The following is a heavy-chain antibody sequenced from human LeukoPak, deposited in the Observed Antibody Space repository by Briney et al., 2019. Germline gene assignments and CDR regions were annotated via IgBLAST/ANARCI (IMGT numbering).Heavy chain of an antibody. CDR3: AKNSLSSRLRYFDY. CDR1: GFTFSSYG. V-gene: IGHV3-30*02. Sequence: QSGGSLRLSCAASGFTFSSYGMHWVRQAPGKGLEWVAFIRYDGSNKYYADSVKGRFTISRDNSKNTLYLHVNSLRTEDTAVYYCAKNSLSSRLRYFDYWGQGTLVTVSS. CDR2: IRYDGSNK. D-gene: IGHD4-17*01. J-gene: IGHJ4*02.